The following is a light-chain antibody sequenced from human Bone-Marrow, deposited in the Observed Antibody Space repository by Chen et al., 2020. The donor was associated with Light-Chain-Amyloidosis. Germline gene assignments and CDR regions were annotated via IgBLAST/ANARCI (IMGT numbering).Light chain of an antibody. J-gene: IGLJ3*02. CDR3: QVWDRSSDRPV. CDR2: DES. V-gene: IGLV3-21*02. Sequence: SSVLTQPSSVSVAPGQTATIACGGNNIGSTSVHWYQQTPGQAPLLVVYDESYRPSGIPGRLSGSNSGNTATLTISRVEAGDEADYYCQVWDRSSDRPVFGGGTKLTVL. CDR1: NIGSTS.